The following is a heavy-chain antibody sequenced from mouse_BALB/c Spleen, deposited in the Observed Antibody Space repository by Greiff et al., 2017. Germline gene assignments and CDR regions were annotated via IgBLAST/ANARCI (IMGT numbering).Heavy chain of an antibody. CDR2: IYPGNVNT. V-gene: IGHV1S56*01. CDR3: AREGVYGNFDY. J-gene: IGHJ2*01. Sequence: VKLMESGPELVKPGASVRISCKASGYTFTSYYIHWVKQRPGQGLEWIGWIYPGNVNTKYNEKFKGKATLTADKSSSTAYMQLSSLTSEDSAVYFCAREGVYGNFDYWGQGTTLTVSS. D-gene: IGHD2-1*01. CDR1: GYTFTSYY.